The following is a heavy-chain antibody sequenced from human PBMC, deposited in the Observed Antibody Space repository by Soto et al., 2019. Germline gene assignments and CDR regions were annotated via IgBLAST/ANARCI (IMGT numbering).Heavy chain of an antibody. CDR3: ARVGPWVPYYYDSSPNTFENWFAP. CDR2: ISHGGGT. J-gene: IGHJ5*02. D-gene: IGHD3-22*01. V-gene: IGHV4-38-2*01. Sequence: PSETLSLTCAVSGYSISSGYYWGWLRQPPGKGLEWIGSISHGGGTYYNPTLNSRVTLSIDMTNNHVSLILNSVTAADTAVYYCARVGPWVPYYYDSSPNTFENWFAPCGQGTLVTVSS. CDR1: GYSISSGYY.